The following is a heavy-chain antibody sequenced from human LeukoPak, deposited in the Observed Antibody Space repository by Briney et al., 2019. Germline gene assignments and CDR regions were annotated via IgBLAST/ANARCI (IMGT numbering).Heavy chain of an antibody. J-gene: IGHJ4*02. CDR2: IIPILGIA. CDR3: LHPSSGPSAVDY. V-gene: IGHV1-69*02. CDR1: GGTFSSYT. Sequence: SVKVSCKVSGGTFSSYTISWVRQAPGQGLEWMGRIIPILGIANYAQKFQGRVTITADKSTSTAYMELSSLRSEDTAVYYCLHPSSGPSAVDYWGQGTLVTVSS. D-gene: IGHD3-22*01.